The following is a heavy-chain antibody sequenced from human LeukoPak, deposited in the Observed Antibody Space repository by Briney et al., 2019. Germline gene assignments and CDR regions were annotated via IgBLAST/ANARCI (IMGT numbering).Heavy chain of an antibody. V-gene: IGHV3-30*18. J-gene: IGHJ4*02. D-gene: IGHD2-15*01. CDR1: GFTFSSYG. CDR3: AKEFKVVAARGFDH. Sequence: HPGRSLRLSCAASGFTFSSYGMHWVRQAPGKGLKWVAVISYDGINKYYADSMKGRFTISRDNSKNMLYLQMNSLRAEDTAVYYCAKEFKVVAARGFDHWGQGTLVTVSS. CDR2: ISYDGINK.